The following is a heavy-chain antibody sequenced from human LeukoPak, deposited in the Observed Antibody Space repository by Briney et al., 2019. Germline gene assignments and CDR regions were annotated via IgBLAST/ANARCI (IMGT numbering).Heavy chain of an antibody. CDR1: GFTVSSNY. CDR3: ARDYLYCSGGSCPTYYFDY. Sequence: GGSLRLSCAASGFTVSSNYMSWVRQAPGKGLEWVSSISSSSSYIYYADSVKGRFTISRDNAKNSLYLQMNSLRAEDTAVYYCARDYLYCSGGSCPTYYFDYWGQGTLVTVSS. CDR2: ISSSSSYI. D-gene: IGHD2-15*01. V-gene: IGHV3-21*01. J-gene: IGHJ4*02.